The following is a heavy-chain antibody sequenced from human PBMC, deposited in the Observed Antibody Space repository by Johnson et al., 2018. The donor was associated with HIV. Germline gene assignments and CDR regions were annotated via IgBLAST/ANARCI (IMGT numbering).Heavy chain of an antibody. J-gene: IGHJ3*02. Sequence: VQLVESGGDWVQRGGSLNLSCAASGFTFSSYGIHWVRQAPGKGLEWVAVISYDGSNKYYADSVKGRFTISRDNSKNTLSLQMNSPRVDDTTIYYCARSNAFDIWGQGTMVTVSS. CDR2: ISYDGSNK. CDR1: GFTFSSYG. V-gene: IGHV3-30*19. CDR3: ARSNAFDI.